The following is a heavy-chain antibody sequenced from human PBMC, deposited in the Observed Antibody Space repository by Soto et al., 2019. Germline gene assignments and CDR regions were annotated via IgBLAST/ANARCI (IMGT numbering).Heavy chain of an antibody. D-gene: IGHD1-1*01. J-gene: IGHJ5*02. Sequence: QVQLVQSGAEVRKPGASVKVSCKASGYTFSNYDIAWVRQAAGQGLEWMGWMNPNSANTGYTQKFQGRVAMTSDSSISTAYMELSSLTSEDTAVYFCERAKRNDLLADPWGQGTLVTVST. CDR1: GYTFSNYD. CDR2: MNPNSANT. CDR3: ERAKRNDLLADP. V-gene: IGHV1-8*01.